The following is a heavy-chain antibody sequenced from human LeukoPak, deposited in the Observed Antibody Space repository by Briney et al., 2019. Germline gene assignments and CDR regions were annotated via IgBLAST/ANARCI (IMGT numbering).Heavy chain of an antibody. J-gene: IGHJ4*02. CDR2: MDPNSGNT. Sequence: ASVKVSCKASGYTFTSHDINWVRQATGQGLEWMGWMDPNSGNTGYAQKFQGRVTMTSNNSITTAYMELSSLRSEDTAVYYCATYIVVVVAATPFFDYWGQGTLVTVSS. CDR1: GYTFTSHD. CDR3: ATYIVVVVAATPFFDY. V-gene: IGHV1-8*01. D-gene: IGHD2-15*01.